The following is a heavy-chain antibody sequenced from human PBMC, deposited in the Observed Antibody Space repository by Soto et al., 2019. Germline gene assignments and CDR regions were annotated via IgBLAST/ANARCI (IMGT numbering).Heavy chain of an antibody. CDR2: IIPIFGTA. V-gene: IGHV1-69*13. CDR1: GGTFSSYA. Sequence: SVKVSCKASGGTFSSYAISWVRQAPGQGLEWMGGIIPIFGTANYAQKFQGRVTITADESTSTAYMELSSLRSEDAAVYYCARGEGDGYDFDYWGQGTLVTVSS. J-gene: IGHJ4*02. D-gene: IGHD5-12*01. CDR3: ARGEGDGYDFDY.